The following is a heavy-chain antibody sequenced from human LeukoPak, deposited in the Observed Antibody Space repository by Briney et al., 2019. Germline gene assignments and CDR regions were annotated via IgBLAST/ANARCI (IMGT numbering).Heavy chain of an antibody. CDR3: ARFWSGVDYLDY. V-gene: IGHV4-34*01. Sequence: PSETLSLTCAVYGGSFSGYYWSWIRQPPGKGLEWIGEINHSGSTNYNPSLKSRVTISLDTSKNQFSLKLSVVTAADTAVYYCARFWSGVDYLDYWGQGTLVTVSS. CDR2: INHSGST. J-gene: IGHJ4*02. CDR1: GGSFSGYY. D-gene: IGHD2-8*01.